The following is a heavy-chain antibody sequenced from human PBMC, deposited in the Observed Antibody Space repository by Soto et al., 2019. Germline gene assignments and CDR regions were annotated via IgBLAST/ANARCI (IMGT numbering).Heavy chain of an antibody. J-gene: IGHJ4*02. CDR2: IWYDGSNK. CDR3: ARDPNDPPSKLLEPTEGFDY. CDR1: GFTFSSYG. Sequence: GGSLRLSCAASGFTFSSYGMHWVRQAPGKGLEWVAVIWYDGSNKYYADSVKGRFTISRDNSKNTLYLQMNSLRAEDTAVYYCARDPNDPPSKLLEPTEGFDYWGQGTLVTVSS. D-gene: IGHD1-1*01. V-gene: IGHV3-33*01.